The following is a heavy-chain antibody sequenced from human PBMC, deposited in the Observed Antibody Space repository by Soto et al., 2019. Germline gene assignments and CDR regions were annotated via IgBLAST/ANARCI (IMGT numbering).Heavy chain of an antibody. Sequence: ASVKVSCKASGYTFTSYYMRWVRQATRQGLEWMGIINPSGGSTSYAQKFQGRVTMTRDTSTSTVYMELSSLRSEDTAVYYCARPYVPSDIDHGASWFDPWGQGTLVTVSS. V-gene: IGHV1-46*03. CDR3: ARPYVPSDIDHGASWFDP. CDR1: GYTFTSYY. D-gene: IGHD3-10*01. J-gene: IGHJ5*02. CDR2: INPSGGST.